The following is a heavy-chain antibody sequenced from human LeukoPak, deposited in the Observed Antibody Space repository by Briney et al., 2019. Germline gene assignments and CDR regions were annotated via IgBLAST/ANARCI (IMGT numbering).Heavy chain of an antibody. CDR1: GGSISSSSNY. V-gene: IGHV4-39*07. Sequence: SETLSLTCTVSGGSISSSSNYWGWIRQPPGKGLEWIGSIYYSGSTYYNPSLKSRVTISVDTSKNQFSLKLSSVTAADTAVYYCARRSSTNNWFDPWGQGTLVTVSS. CDR2: IYYSGST. D-gene: IGHD2-2*01. CDR3: ARRSSTNNWFDP. J-gene: IGHJ5*02.